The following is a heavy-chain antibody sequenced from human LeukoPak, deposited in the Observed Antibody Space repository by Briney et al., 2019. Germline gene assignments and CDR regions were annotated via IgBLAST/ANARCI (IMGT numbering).Heavy chain of an antibody. Sequence: SETLSLTCTVSGGSISSHYWSWVRQPPGKGLEWIGYIYYSGSTKYNPSLKSRVTISVDTSKNQFSLKLSSVTAADTAVYYCARVGGGQQLVASPLYYFDYWGQGTLVTVSS. D-gene: IGHD6-13*01. CDR3: ARVGGGQQLVASPLYYFDY. J-gene: IGHJ4*02. V-gene: IGHV4-59*11. CDR2: IYYSGST. CDR1: GGSISSHY.